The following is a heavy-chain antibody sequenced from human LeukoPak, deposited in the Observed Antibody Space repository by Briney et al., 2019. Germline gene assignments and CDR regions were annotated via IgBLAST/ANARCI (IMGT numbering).Heavy chain of an antibody. D-gene: IGHD3-10*01. CDR3: ARAQNRITMVRGVTKKSGWFDP. J-gene: IGHJ5*02. V-gene: IGHV4-34*01. Sequence: ETLSLTCAVYGGSFSGYYWSWIRQPPGKGLEWIGEINHSGSTNYNPSLTSRGTISVDTSKNQFSLRLSSVTAADTAVYYCARAQNRITMVRGVTKKSGWFDPWGQGTLVTVSS. CDR1: GGSFSGYY. CDR2: INHSGST.